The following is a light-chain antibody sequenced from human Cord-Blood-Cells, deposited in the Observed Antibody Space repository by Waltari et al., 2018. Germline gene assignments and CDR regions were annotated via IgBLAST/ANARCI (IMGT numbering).Light chain of an antibody. Sequence: EFVLTQSPGTLSLSPGERATLSCRASQSVSSSYLAWYQQKSGQAPRLIIYGASSRATGIPDRFSGSGSGTDFTLTISRLEPEDFAVYYCQQYGSSLFGGGTKVEIK. CDR3: QQYGSSL. CDR1: QSVSSSY. V-gene: IGKV3-20*01. CDR2: GAS. J-gene: IGKJ4*01.